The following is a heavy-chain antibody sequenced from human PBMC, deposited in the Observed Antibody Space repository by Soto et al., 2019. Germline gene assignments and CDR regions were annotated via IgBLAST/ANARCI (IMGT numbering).Heavy chain of an antibody. D-gene: IGHD3-3*01. Sequence: PGRSLRLSYAVSGFTFSGSAAHFCHQASGKGLEWVGRIRSKANSYATAYAAPVKGRFTIPRDDSKNTAYLQMNSLKTEDTAVYYCTRHANDFSYYGMDVWGQGTTVTVSS. CDR1: GFTFSGSA. J-gene: IGHJ6*02. CDR3: TRHANDFSYYGMDV. CDR2: IRSKANSYAT. V-gene: IGHV3-73*01.